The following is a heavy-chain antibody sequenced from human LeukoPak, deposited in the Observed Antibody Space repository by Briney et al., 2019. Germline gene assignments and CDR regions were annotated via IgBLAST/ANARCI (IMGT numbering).Heavy chain of an antibody. CDR3: ARVPRWYVIDY. J-gene: IGHJ4*02. CDR1: GFTFSSYG. Sequence: PGGSLRLSCAASGFTFSSYGMHWVRQAPGKGLEWVAVIWSDASNTYYADSVKGRFTISRDNSKNTLYLEMNSLRAEDTAVYYCARVPRWYVIDYWGQGTLVTVSS. CDR2: IWSDASNT. V-gene: IGHV3-33*01. D-gene: IGHD4-23*01.